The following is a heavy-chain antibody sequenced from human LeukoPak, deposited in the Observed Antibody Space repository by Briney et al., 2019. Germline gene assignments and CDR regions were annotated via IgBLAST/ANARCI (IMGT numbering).Heavy chain of an antibody. CDR2: INHSGST. D-gene: IGHD3-22*01. CDR1: GGSFSGYY. Sequence: SETLSLTCAVYGGSFSGYYWSWIRQPPGKGLEWIGEINHSGSTNYNPSLKSRVTISVDTFKNQFSLKLSSVTAADTAVYYCARVGSGYYSGVPFDIWGQGTMVTVSS. CDR3: ARVGSGYYSGVPFDI. J-gene: IGHJ3*02. V-gene: IGHV4-34*01.